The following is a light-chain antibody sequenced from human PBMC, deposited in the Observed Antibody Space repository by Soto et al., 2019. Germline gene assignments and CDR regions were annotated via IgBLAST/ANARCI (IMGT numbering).Light chain of an antibody. CDR2: DAS. V-gene: IGKV3-11*01. CDR1: QSVSSY. J-gene: IGKJ3*01. CDR3: QQRTDGFT. Sequence: EIVLTQSPATLSLSPEERATLSCRASQSVSSYLAWYQQKPGQAPRLLIYDASNRATGIPARFSGSGSGTDFTLTISSLEPEDFAVYYCQQRTDGFTFGPGTRVDIK.